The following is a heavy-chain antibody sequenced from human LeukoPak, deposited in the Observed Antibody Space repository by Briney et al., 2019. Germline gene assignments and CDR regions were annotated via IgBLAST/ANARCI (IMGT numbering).Heavy chain of an antibody. J-gene: IGHJ3*01. CDR2: INHSGST. V-gene: IGHV4-34*01. CDR3: ARVQVVDAFNV. D-gene: IGHD2-15*01. Sequence: SETLSLTCAVYGGSFSGYYWSWIRQPPGKGLEWIGEINHSGSTNYNPSLKSRVTISVDTSKNQFSLKLSSVTAEDTAVYYCARVQVVDAFNVWGQGTLVTVSS. CDR1: GGSFSGYY.